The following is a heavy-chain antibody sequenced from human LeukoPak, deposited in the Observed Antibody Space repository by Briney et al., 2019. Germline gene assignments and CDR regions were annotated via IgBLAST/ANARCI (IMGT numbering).Heavy chain of an antibody. CDR3: ARDEYDSSGPDY. D-gene: IGHD3-22*01. CDR2: ISYDGSNK. J-gene: IGHJ4*02. Sequence: GGSLRLSCAASGFTFSSYAMHWVRQAPGKGLEWVAVISYDGSNKYYADSVKGRFTISRDNSKNTLYLQMNSLRAEDTAVYYCARDEYDSSGPDYWGQGTLVTVSS. V-gene: IGHV3-30*04. CDR1: GFTFSSYA.